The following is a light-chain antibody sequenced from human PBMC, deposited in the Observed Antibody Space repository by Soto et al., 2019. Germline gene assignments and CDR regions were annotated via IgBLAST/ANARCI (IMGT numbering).Light chain of an antibody. J-gene: IGKJ1*01. CDR1: QSVNRF. CDR2: GAS. CDR3: QQSYSSPQT. Sequence: DIQMTQSPSSLSASVGDRVSITCRAGQSVNRFLNWYQQKPGKPPKLLIFGASSLQSGVPSRFSGSGSGTDFTLIISSLQPEDFATYYCQQSYSSPQTLGQGTKVEIK. V-gene: IGKV1-39*01.